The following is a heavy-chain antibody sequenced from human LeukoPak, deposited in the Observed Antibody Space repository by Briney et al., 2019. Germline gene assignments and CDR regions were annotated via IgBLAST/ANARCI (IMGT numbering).Heavy chain of an antibody. V-gene: IGHV5-51*01. CDR3: ARAYGDLLFMGV. J-gene: IGHJ6*02. Sequence: GESLKISCKASGYSFTTYWIGWVRQTPGKGLEWMGTFYPGDSDTRYNPSFQGQVTVSADKSVTTAYLQWSSLKASDTAMYYCARAYGDLLFMGVWGQGTTVTVSS. CDR1: GYSFTTYW. D-gene: IGHD4/OR15-4a*01. CDR2: FYPGDSDT.